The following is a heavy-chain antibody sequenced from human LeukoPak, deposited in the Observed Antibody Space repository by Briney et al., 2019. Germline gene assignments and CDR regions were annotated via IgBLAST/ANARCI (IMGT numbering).Heavy chain of an antibody. D-gene: IGHD3-10*01. CDR2: ISVYNGNT. V-gene: IGHV1-18*01. J-gene: IGHJ4*02. CDR3: ARVNTMVRGDDY. CDR1: GYTXTSYG. Sequence: GASVKVSCKASGYTXTSYGISWVRQAPGQGLEWMGWISVYNGNTDYAQKFQGRVTMTTDTSTSTAYMELRSLRSDDTAVYYCARVNTMVRGDDYWGQGTLVTVSS.